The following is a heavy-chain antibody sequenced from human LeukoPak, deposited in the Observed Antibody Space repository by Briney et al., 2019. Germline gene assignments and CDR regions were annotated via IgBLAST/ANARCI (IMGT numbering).Heavy chain of an antibody. J-gene: IGHJ5*02. D-gene: IGHD6-19*01. V-gene: IGHV3-23*01. CDR1: GFNYNNYA. CDR2: MSGSGGSA. Sequence: GGSLRLSRAASGFNYNNYAIIWLRQAPGKGLEWVSGMSGSGGSAYYADSVKGRFTISRDNSKNTLYLQMNSLRVDDTAVYYCAKGSGWDIYNWFDPWGQGTLVTVSS. CDR3: AKGSGWDIYNWFDP.